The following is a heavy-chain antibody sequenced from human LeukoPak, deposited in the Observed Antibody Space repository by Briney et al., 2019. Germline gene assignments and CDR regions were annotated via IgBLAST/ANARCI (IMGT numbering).Heavy chain of an antibody. CDR2: IYPGDSDT. CDR3: ARSGWPEPNWFDP. J-gene: IGHJ5*02. D-gene: IGHD6-19*01. V-gene: IGHV5-51*01. Sequence: NTGESLKISCKGSGYSFTSYWIGWVRQMPGKGLEWMGIIYPGDSDTRYSPSFQGQVTISADKSISTAYLQWSSLKASDTAMYYCARSGWPEPNWFDPWGQGTLVTVSS. CDR1: GYSFTSYW.